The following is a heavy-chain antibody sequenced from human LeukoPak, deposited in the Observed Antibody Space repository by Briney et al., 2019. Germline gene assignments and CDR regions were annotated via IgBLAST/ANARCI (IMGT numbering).Heavy chain of an antibody. CDR1: GDSVSTNSAT. V-gene: IGHV6-1*01. J-gene: IGHJ5*01. Sequence: SQTLSLTCAISGDSVSTNSATWTWLRQSPSRGLEWLGRTYYRSKWNNDYAVSMKSRMTINPDTSKNQFSLQLNSVTPEDTAVYYCARLVGAAWFDSWGQGTLVTVSS. D-gene: IGHD1-26*01. CDR2: TYYRSKWNN. CDR3: ARLVGAAWFDS.